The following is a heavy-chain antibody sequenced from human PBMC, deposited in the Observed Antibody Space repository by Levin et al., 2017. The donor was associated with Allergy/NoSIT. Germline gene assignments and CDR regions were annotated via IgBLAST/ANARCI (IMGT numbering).Heavy chain of an antibody. Sequence: LSLTCAASGFTFSSYSMNWVRQAPGKGLEWVSSISSSSSYIYYADSVKGRFTISRDNAKNSLYLQMNSLRAEDTAVYYCARDGAVGATIIYWGQGTLVTVSS. CDR1: GFTFSSYS. CDR2: ISSSSSYI. D-gene: IGHD5-12*01. V-gene: IGHV3-21*01. CDR3: ARDGAVGATIIY. J-gene: IGHJ4*02.